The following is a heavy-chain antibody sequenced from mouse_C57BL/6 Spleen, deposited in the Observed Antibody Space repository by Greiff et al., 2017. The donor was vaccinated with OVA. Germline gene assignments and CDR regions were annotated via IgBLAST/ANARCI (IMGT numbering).Heavy chain of an antibody. V-gene: IGHV1-50*01. J-gene: IGHJ4*01. D-gene: IGHD2-1*01. Sequence: VQLQQPGAELVKPGASVKLSCKASGYTFTSYWMQWVKQRPGQGLEWIGEIDPSDSYTNYNQKFKGKATLTVDTSSSTAYMQLSSLTSEDSAVYYCARRDLPYAMDYWGQGTSVTVSS. CDR1: GYTFTSYW. CDR3: ARRDLPYAMDY. CDR2: IDPSDSYT.